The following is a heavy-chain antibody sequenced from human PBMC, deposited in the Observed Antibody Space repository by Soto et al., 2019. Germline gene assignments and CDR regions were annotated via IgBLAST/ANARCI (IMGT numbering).Heavy chain of an antibody. CDR2: IIPVLGVA. J-gene: IGHJ6*01. Sequence: QVQLVQSGAEVKKPGSSVKVSCKASGGNFRSQSISISWVRQAPGQGLEWMGRIIPVLGVANYVPKLQGRVRITADKSPSTVHVAMRSLRPAEPPTYHCVRDRDVAAPVTAETNKHSGMHAWGQGTTVTVSS. CDR1: GGNFRSQS. CDR3: VRDRDVAAPVTAETNKHSGMHA. V-gene: IGHV1-69*08. D-gene: IGHD6-13*01.